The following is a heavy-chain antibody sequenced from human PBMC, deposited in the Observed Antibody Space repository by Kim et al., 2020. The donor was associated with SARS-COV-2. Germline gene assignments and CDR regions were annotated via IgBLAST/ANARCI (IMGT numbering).Heavy chain of an antibody. J-gene: IGHJ4*02. CDR2: IYSDSRT. CDR1: GFTVSSDY. Sequence: GGSLRLSCAASGFTVSSDYMSWVRQPPGKGLEWVSIIYSDSRTYYADSVKGRFTISRDNSKNTLYLQMNSLRAEDTAVYYCAREARHGSSFAYWGQGSLVTVSS. D-gene: IGHD3-3*01. CDR3: AREARHGSSFAY. V-gene: IGHV3-66*01.